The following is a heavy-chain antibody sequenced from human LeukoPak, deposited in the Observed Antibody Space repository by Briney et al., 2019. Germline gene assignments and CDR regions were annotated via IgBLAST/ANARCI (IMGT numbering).Heavy chain of an antibody. D-gene: IGHD5-12*01. CDR3: AKGNFGYYFDP. CDR2: LSISGDTT. V-gene: IGHV3-23*01. CDR1: GFTFSKDD. J-gene: IGHJ5*02. Sequence: GGSLRLSCAASGFTFSKDDFHWVRQAPGKGLEWVSALSISGDTTYYADSVKGRFTISRDISKSTLYLYLNSLSAGDTAVYYCAKGNFGYYFDPWGQGTQVTVSS.